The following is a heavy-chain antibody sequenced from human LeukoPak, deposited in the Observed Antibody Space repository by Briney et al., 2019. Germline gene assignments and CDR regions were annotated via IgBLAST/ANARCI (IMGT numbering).Heavy chain of an antibody. V-gene: IGHV1-18*01. J-gene: IGHJ3*02. CDR1: GYTFTSYD. CDR2: ISAYNGNT. Sequence: ASVKVSCKASGYTFTSYDISWVRQAPGQGLEWMGWISAYNGNTNYAQKLQGRVTMTTDTSTSTAYMELRSLRSDDTAVYYCARETSIAVAVDAFDIWGQGTMVTVSS. CDR3: ARETSIAVAVDAFDI. D-gene: IGHD6-19*01.